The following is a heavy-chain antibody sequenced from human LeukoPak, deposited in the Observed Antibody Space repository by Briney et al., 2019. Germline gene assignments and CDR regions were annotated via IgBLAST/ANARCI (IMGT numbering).Heavy chain of an antibody. Sequence: GGTLRLSCAASGFTFSSCGMSWVRQAPGKGLEWVSAISGSGGSTYYADSVKGRFTISRDNSKNTLYLQMNSLRAEDTAVYYCAKPIISYYYDSSGLVDWGQGTLVTVSS. J-gene: IGHJ4*02. CDR2: ISGSGGST. V-gene: IGHV3-23*01. D-gene: IGHD3-22*01. CDR3: AKPIISYYYDSSGLVD. CDR1: GFTFSSCG.